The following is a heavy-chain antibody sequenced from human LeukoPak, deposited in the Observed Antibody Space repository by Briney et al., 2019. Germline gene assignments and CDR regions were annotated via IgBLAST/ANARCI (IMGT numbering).Heavy chain of an antibody. Sequence: SVRVSCKASGGTFSSYAISWVRQAPGQGLEWMGRIIPIFGIANYAQKFQGRVTITADKSTSTAYMELSSLRSEDTAVYYCAGESTSRGYCTNGVCSSWAFDIWGQGTMVTVSS. CDR3: AGESTSRGYCTNGVCSSWAFDI. D-gene: IGHD2-8*01. CDR1: GGTFSSYA. J-gene: IGHJ3*02. V-gene: IGHV1-69*04. CDR2: IIPIFGIA.